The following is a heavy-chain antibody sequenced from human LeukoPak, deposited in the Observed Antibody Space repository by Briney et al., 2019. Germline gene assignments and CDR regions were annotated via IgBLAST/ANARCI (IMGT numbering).Heavy chain of an antibody. J-gene: IGHJ4*02. CDR2: SGST. V-gene: IGHV4-38-2*02. Sequence: SETLSLTCTVSGYSISSGYYWGWIRQPPGKGLEWIGSGSTNYSPSLKSRVTISVDTSKNQFSPKLSSVTAADTAVYCCARGFDYDILTGYPQFYFDYWGQGTLVTVSS. CDR3: ARGFDYDILTGYPQFYFDY. CDR1: GYSISSGYY. D-gene: IGHD3-9*01.